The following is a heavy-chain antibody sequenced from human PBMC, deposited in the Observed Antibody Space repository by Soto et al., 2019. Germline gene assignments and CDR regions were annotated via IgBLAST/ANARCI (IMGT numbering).Heavy chain of an antibody. CDR1: GFTFSSYA. V-gene: IGHV3-23*01. J-gene: IGHJ3*02. Sequence: XGSLSLSFAASGFTFSSYAMSWVRQAPGKGLEWVSAISGSGGSTYYADSVKGRFTISRDNSKNTLYLQMNSLRAEDTAVYYCAKDNTVERKIGWAFDIWGQGTMVTVPS. D-gene: IGHD1-1*01. CDR2: ISGSGGST. CDR3: AKDNTVERKIGWAFDI.